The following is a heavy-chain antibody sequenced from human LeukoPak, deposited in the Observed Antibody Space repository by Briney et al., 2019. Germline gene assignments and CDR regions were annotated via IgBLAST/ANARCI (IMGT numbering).Heavy chain of an antibody. CDR3: ARVGSGWRQIDY. V-gene: IGHV3-74*01. J-gene: IGHJ4*02. D-gene: IGHD6-19*01. CDR2: INSDGSST. Sequence: GGSLRLSCAASGFTFSSYWMHWVRQAPGKGLVWVSRINSDGSSTSYADSVKGRFTISRDNAKNTLYLQMNSLRAEDTAVYYCARVGSGWRQIDYWGQGTLVTVSS. CDR1: GFTFSSYW.